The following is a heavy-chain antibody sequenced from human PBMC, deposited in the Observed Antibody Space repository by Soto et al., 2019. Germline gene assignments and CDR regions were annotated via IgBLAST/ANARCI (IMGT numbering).Heavy chain of an antibody. CDR1: GNTLSGLP. V-gene: IGHV1-24*01. J-gene: IGHJ4*02. CDR2: LDYEEGER. D-gene: IGHD2-21*02. CDR3: AKEYCGADCALDF. Sequence: GASVKVSCKASGNTLSGLPMHWVRQAPGKGLEWMGSLDYEEGERNFAHRFQGRFTIARDRSKNTLYLHMISLRAEDTAVYYCAKEYCGADCALDFWGRGALVTVSS.